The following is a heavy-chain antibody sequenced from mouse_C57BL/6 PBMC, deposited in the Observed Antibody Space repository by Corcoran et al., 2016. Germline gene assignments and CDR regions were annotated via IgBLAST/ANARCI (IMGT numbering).Heavy chain of an antibody. CDR2: INTYSGVP. Sequence: QIQLVQSGPELKKTGETVKISCKASGYTFTTYGMSWVKQDPGKGLKWMGWINTYSGVPTYADDFKGRFAFSLETSASTAYLQINNLKNEDTATYFCARHYGSPTGWVAYWGQGTLVTVSA. J-gene: IGHJ3*01. CDR3: ARHYGSPTGWVAY. D-gene: IGHD1-1*01. V-gene: IGHV9-3*01. CDR1: GYTFTTYG.